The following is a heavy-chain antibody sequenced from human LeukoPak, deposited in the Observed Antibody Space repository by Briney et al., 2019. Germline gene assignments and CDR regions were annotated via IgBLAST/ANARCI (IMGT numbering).Heavy chain of an antibody. CDR3: ARLGPFYDSSGYGEYNWFDP. Sequence: ASVKVSCKASGGTFSSYAISWVRQAPGQGLEWMGGIIPIFGAANYAQKFQGRVTITADESTSTAYMELSSLRSEDTAVYYCARLGPFYDSSGYGEYNWFDPWGQGTLVTVSS. V-gene: IGHV1-69*13. D-gene: IGHD3-22*01. CDR2: IIPIFGAA. J-gene: IGHJ5*02. CDR1: GGTFSSYA.